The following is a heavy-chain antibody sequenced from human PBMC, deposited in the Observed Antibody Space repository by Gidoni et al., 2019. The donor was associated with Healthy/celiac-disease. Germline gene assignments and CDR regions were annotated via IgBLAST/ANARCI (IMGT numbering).Heavy chain of an antibody. CDR3: ARDPLYGMDV. CDR1: GGSFSGYY. J-gene: IGHJ6*02. CDR2: INHSGST. V-gene: IGHV4-34*01. Sequence: QVQLQQWGAGLLKPSATLSLTCAVYGGSFSGYYWSWIRQPPGKGLEWIGEINHSGSTNYNPSLKSRVPISVDTSKNQFSLKLSSVTAADTAVYYCARDPLYGMDVWGQGTTVTVSS.